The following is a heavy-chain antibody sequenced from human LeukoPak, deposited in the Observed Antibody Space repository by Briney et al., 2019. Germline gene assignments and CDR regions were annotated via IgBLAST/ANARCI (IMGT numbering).Heavy chain of an antibody. Sequence: GGTLRLSCAASGFTFSTYAMSWVRQAPGKGLEWVSAISDSGISTYYADSVKGRFTISRDNSKNTLYLQMNSLRAEDTAVYYCAKDQTYYYDSSGYWWGQGTLVTVSS. V-gene: IGHV3-23*01. CDR3: AKDQTYYYDSSGYW. J-gene: IGHJ4*02. CDR2: ISDSGIST. CDR1: GFTFSTYA. D-gene: IGHD3-22*01.